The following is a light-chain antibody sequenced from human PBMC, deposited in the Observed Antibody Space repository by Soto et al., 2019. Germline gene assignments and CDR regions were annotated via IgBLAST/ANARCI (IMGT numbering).Light chain of an antibody. CDR3: QQYNTWPPLT. V-gene: IGKV3-15*01. CDR2: AAS. CDR1: QSVSSN. Sequence: EIVMTQSPATLSVSPGERATLSCRSSQSVSSNLAWYQQKPGQAPRLLIYAASARATGIPARFSGSGSGTEFTLTISSLQSEDFAVYYCQQYNTWPPLTFGGGPKVEIK. J-gene: IGKJ4*01.